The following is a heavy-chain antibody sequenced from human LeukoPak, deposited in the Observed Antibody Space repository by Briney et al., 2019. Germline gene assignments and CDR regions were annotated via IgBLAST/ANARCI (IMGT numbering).Heavy chain of an antibody. V-gene: IGHV3-30*04. CDR1: GFTFSSYA. CDR2: ISYDGSNK. J-gene: IGHJ4*02. D-gene: IGHD3-16*02. Sequence: PGRSLRLSCAASGFTFSSYAMHWVRQAPGKGLEWVAVISYDGSNKYYADSVKGRFTISRDNSKNTLYLQMNSLRAEDTALYYCARAYLRLGELSALDYWGQGTLVTVSS. CDR3: ARAYLRLGELSALDY.